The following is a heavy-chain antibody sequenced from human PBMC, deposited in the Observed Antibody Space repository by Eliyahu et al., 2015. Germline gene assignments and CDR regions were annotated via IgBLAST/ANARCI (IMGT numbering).Heavy chain of an antibody. CDR1: GFTFITYX. V-gene: IGHV3-21*01. CDR2: VSGSSGYI. D-gene: IGHD3-22*01. CDR3: AGSSGYFSFGY. J-gene: IGHJ4*02. Sequence: EVQLVESGGGLVKPGGSLRLXCAASGFTFITYXMNWVRQAPGKGLEWVSSVSGSSGYIYYADSVKGRFTISRDNAKNSLYLQMNSLRGEDTAVYYCAGSSGYFSFGYWGQGTVVTVSS.